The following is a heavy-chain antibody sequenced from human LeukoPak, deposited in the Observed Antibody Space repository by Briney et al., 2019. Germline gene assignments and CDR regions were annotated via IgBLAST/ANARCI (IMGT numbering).Heavy chain of an antibody. CDR2: ISAYNGNT. CDR1: GYTFTSYG. V-gene: IGHV1-18*01. CDR3: ARGTSSSWYRGVYNWFDP. Sequence: GASVKVSCKASGYTFTSYGISWVRQAPGQGLEWMGWISAYNGNTNYAQKLQGRVTMTTDTSTSTAYMELRSLRSDDTAVYYCARGTSSSWYRGVYNWFDPWGQGTLVTVSS. D-gene: IGHD6-13*01. J-gene: IGHJ5*02.